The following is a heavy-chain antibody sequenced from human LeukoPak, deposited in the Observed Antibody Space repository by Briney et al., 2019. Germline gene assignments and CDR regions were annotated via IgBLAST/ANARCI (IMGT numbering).Heavy chain of an antibody. J-gene: IGHJ3*01. CDR3: ARVSAITGATDALDF. CDR2: ISGTGDNT. D-gene: IGHD1-20*01. Sequence: GGSLRLSCAASGFTFSGFAMSWVRRTPGKGLEWVSGISGTGDNTLYADSVKGRFTISRNNSKNSLYLQMNSLETEDTAVYYCARVSAITGATDALDFWGQGTMVTVSS. V-gene: IGHV3-23*01. CDR1: GFTFSGFA.